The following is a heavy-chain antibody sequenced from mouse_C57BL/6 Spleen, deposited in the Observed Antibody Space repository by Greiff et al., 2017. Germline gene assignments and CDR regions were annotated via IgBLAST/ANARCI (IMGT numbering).Heavy chain of an antibody. D-gene: IGHD3-2*02. CDR3: ARSETAQATMDY. V-gene: IGHV1-26*01. J-gene: IGHJ4*01. Sequence: VQLQQSGPELVKPGASVKISCKASGYTFTDYYMNWVKQSHGKSLEWIGDINPNNGGTSYNQKFKGKATLTVDKSSSTAYMELRSLTSEDSAVYYCARSETAQATMDYWGQGTSVTVSS. CDR2: INPNNGGT. CDR1: GYTFTDYY.